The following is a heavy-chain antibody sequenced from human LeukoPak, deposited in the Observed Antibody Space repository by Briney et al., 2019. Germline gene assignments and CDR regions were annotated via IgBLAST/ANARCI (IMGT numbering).Heavy chain of an antibody. Sequence: ASVKVSCKASGYTFTSYGISWVRQAPGQGLEWMGWISAYNGNTNYAQKLQGRVTMTTDTSTSTAYMELRSLRSDDAAVYYCARIFLEWLHNDYWGQGTLVTVSS. CDR2: ISAYNGNT. D-gene: IGHD3-3*01. J-gene: IGHJ4*02. CDR3: ARIFLEWLHNDY. CDR1: GYTFTSYG. V-gene: IGHV1-18*01.